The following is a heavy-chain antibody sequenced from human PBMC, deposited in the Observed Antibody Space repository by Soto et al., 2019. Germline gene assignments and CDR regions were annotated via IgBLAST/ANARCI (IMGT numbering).Heavy chain of an antibody. CDR3: ARVLLTPSKHLER. V-gene: IGHV4-31*03. Sequence: PXETLTLACTVSGGSISSGSYFWSWVRQRPGEGLEWIGNIYYTGITYYNLSLKSRVAISVDTSKNHFSLTLTSLTAADTAIYYCARVLLTPSKHLERRGQGTLVTVS. CDR2: IYYTGIT. D-gene: IGHD1-1*01. CDR1: GGSISSGSYF. J-gene: IGHJ4*02.